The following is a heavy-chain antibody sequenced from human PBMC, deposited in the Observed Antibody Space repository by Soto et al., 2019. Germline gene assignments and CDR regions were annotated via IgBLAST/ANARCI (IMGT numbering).Heavy chain of an antibody. CDR1: GFTFSSYA. D-gene: IGHD3-10*01. V-gene: IGHV3-23*01. CDR2: ISGSGGST. J-gene: IGHJ4*02. CDR3: AKACLPLYGSGSQYYFDY. Sequence: GGSLRLSCAASGFTFSSYAMSWVRQAPGKGLEWVSAISGSGGSTYYADSVKGRFTISRDNSKNTLYLQMNSLRAEDTAVYYCAKACLPLYGSGSQYYFDYWGQGTLVTVSS.